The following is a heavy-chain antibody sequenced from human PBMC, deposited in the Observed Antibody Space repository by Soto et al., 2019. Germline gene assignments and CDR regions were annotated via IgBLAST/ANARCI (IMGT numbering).Heavy chain of an antibody. CDR1: GSPFSAFV. V-gene: IGHV3-23*01. Sequence: GGSLSPSLAAPGSPFSAFVRIWSGQLQGRGLEGVSSITSRGGATYYADSVRARFTVPGDDSKNTGYCQMNSLEDKDRAVYYCAKLTAAWGQGTLVTVSS. CDR2: ITSRGGAT. J-gene: IGHJ4*02. D-gene: IGHD6-13*01. CDR3: AKLTAA.